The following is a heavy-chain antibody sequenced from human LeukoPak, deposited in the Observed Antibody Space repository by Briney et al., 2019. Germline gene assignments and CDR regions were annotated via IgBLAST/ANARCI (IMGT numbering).Heavy chain of an antibody. Sequence: SSETLSLTCAVYGGSFSGYSWSWIRQPPGKGLEWIGEINHSGSTNYNPSLKSRVTISVDTSKNQFSLKLSSVTAADTAVYYCARGQRFLTTVTTGGWFDPWGQGTLVTVSS. CDR1: GGSFSGYS. CDR2: INHSGST. V-gene: IGHV4-34*01. D-gene: IGHD4-17*01. CDR3: ARGQRFLTTVTTGGWFDP. J-gene: IGHJ5*02.